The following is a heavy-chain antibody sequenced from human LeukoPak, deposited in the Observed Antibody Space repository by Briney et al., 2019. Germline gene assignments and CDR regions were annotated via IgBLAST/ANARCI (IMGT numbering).Heavy chain of an antibody. J-gene: IGHJ6*03. CDR2: INPNSGGT. CDR3: ARQPRGVIDTSDDYYYMDV. D-gene: IGHD3-10*01. CDR1: GYTFTGYY. V-gene: IGHV1-2*02. Sequence: ASVKVSCNASGYTFTGYYMHWVRQAPGQGLEWMGWINPNSGGTNSAQKFQGRVTMTRDTSISTAYMELSRLRSDDTAVYYCARQPRGVIDTSDDYYYMDVWGKGTTVTISS.